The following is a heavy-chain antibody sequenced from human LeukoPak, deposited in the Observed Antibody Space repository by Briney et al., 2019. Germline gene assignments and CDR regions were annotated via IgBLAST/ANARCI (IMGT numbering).Heavy chain of an antibody. CDR2: TTATSTTT. V-gene: IGHV3-48*01. D-gene: IGHD1-1*01. CDR1: GFTFSNYN. J-gene: IGHJ6*03. Sequence: GGSLRLSCAASGFTFSNYNIKWVRQAPGKGLEWVSFTTATSTTTFYADPVKGRFTISRDNAKSSLYLQMDSLRAEDTAVYYCARIHPPGYYFYCMDVWGRGSTVTVPS. CDR3: ARIHPPGYYFYCMDV.